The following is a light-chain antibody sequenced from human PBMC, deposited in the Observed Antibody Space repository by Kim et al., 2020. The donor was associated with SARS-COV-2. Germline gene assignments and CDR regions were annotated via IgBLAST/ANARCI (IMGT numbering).Light chain of an antibody. Sequence: QSALTQPRSVSGSPGQSVTISCAGGYNYVSWYQHYPGKAPKLMIYDVNKRPSGVPDRFSGSKSGNTASLTISGLQADDEADYYCCSYAGNYLYVF. CDR1: GYNY. CDR2: DVN. V-gene: IGLV2-11*01. CDR3: CSYAGNYLYV. J-gene: IGLJ1*01.